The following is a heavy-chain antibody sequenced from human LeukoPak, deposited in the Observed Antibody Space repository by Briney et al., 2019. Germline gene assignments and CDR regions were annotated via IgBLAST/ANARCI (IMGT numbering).Heavy chain of an antibody. D-gene: IGHD4-23*01. Sequence: ASVKVSCKASGYTFTGYYMHWVRQAPGQGHEWMGWINPNSGGTYYAQTFQGRVTMTSDTSISSAYMELSRLRSDDRAVYYCARDLYGGTSATFDYWGQGTLVTVSS. CDR3: ARDLYGGTSATFDY. J-gene: IGHJ4*02. V-gene: IGHV1-2*02. CDR2: INPNSGGT. CDR1: GYTFTGYY.